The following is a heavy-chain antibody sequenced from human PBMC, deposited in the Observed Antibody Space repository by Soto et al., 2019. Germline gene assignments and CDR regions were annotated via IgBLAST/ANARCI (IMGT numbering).Heavy chain of an antibody. CDR3: ARGLPPSLLRGLAFDY. D-gene: IGHD2-8*01. J-gene: IGHJ4*02. V-gene: IGHV1-69*06. Sequence: QVQLVQSGAEVKKPGSSVKVSCKASGGTFSSYAISWVRQAPGQGLEWMGGINPIFGTANYAQKFQGRVTITADKSTSTAYMELSSLRSEDTAVYYCARGLPPSLLRGLAFDYWGQGTLVTVSS. CDR2: INPIFGTA. CDR1: GGTFSSYA.